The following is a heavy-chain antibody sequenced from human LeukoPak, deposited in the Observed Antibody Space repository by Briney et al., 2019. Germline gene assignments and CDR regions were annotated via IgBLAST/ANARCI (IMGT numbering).Heavy chain of an antibody. CDR2: INHSGST. D-gene: IGHD6-13*01. CDR3: ARGYSSSWYMNWFDP. V-gene: IGHV4-34*01. CDR1: GGSFSGYY. J-gene: IGHJ5*02. Sequence: SETLSLTCAVYGGSFSGYYWSWIRQPPAKGLEWIGEINHSGSTNYNPSLRSRVAISVDTSKNQFSLKLSSVTAADTAVYYCARGYSSSWYMNWFDPWGQGTLVAVSS.